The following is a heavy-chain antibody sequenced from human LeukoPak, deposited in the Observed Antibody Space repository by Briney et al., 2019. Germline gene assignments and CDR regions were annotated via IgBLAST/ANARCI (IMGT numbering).Heavy chain of an antibody. CDR1: GVSINTYY. J-gene: IGHJ4*02. CDR3: AAGPWELDF. V-gene: IGHV4-4*09. Sequence: SETLSLTCTVSGVSINTYYASWIRQAPGKGLEFIGFIYNGGNTNYNPSLKSRATISVDTSNNQFSLWLTSVTAADTAMYYCAAGPWELDFWGQGTLVTVSS. CDR2: IYNGGNT. D-gene: IGHD1-26*01.